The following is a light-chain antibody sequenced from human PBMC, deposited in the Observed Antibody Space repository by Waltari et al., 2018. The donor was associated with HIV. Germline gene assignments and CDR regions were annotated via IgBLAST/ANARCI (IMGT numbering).Light chain of an antibody. Sequence: SNELTQPPSVSVSPGQTARITCSGDALAKKFAYWYQQKSGQAPVLVIFDDSKRPSGIPERFSGSNSETMATLTISGAQVEDEGDYYCYSTDSSGYPRGVFGTGTKVIVL. V-gene: IGLV3-10*01. J-gene: IGLJ1*01. CDR1: ALAKKF. CDR2: DDS. CDR3: YSTDSSGYPRGV.